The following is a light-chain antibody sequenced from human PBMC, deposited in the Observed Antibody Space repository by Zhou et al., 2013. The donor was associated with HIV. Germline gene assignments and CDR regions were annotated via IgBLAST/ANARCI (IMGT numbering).Light chain of an antibody. J-gene: IGKJ2*01. CDR2: TAS. V-gene: IGKV1-8*01. Sequence: IQMTQSPSSLSASTGDRVTITCRASQGISSYLAWYQQKPGKAPKLLLYTASTLQTGVPSRFSGSGSGTDFTLTISCLQSEDFATYYCQQYSSYPRAFGQGTKLEIK. CDR3: QQYSSYPRA. CDR1: QGISSY.